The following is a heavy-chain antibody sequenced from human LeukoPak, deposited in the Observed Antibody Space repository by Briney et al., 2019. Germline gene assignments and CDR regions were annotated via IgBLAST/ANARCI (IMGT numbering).Heavy chain of an antibody. D-gene: IGHD3-16*01. J-gene: IGHJ2*01. V-gene: IGHV3-30*03. CDR3: AREAAWGNWYFDL. CDR2: IGDTGRAK. Sequence: PGGSLRLSCAASGFTFSRHGMHWVRQAPGKGLEWVAAIGDTGRAKYYADSVEGRFTASRDNSKNTLYLEMNSLRYDDTALYYCAREAAWGNWYFDLWGRGTLVTVSS. CDR1: GFTFSRHG.